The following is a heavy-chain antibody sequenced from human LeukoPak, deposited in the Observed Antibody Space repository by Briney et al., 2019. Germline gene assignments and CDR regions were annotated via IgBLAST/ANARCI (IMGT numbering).Heavy chain of an antibody. CDR3: ARVYGGNSGGDY. CDR2: IYYSGST. Sequence: PSETLSLTCTVSGGSITSYYWSWIRQPPGKGLEWIGYIYYSGSTNYNPSLKSRVTISVDTSKNQFSLKLSSVTAADTAVYYCARVYGGNSGGDYWGQGTLVTVSS. D-gene: IGHD4-23*01. CDR1: GGSITSYY. V-gene: IGHV4-59*08. J-gene: IGHJ4*02.